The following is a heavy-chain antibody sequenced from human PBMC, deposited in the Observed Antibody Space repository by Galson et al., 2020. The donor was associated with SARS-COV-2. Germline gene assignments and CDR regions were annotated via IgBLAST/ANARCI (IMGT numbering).Heavy chain of an antibody. V-gene: IGHV3-7*01. CDR3: AKGSGWLTDC. Sequence: GGSLRLSCEVSGFTFSTYYMTWFRQSPGKGLEWVANINQDGTSKYYLDSVKGRFTISRDNAKNSLYLQMNSLRVEDTAVYFCAKGSGWLTDCWGHGTLVTVSS. CDR2: INQDGTSK. D-gene: IGHD6-19*01. CDR1: GFTFSTYY. J-gene: IGHJ4*01.